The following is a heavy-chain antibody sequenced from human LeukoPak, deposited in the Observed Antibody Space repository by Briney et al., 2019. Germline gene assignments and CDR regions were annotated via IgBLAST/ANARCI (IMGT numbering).Heavy chain of an antibody. CDR1: GFTFSSYS. Sequence: GGSLIPSCAASGFTFSSYSMIWVRQAPGKGLEWVSSISSTSTYIYFADSVKGRFTISRDNAKNSLYLQMNSLRVEDTAVYYCTRDTTSDTFDLWGQGTMVTVSS. CDR3: TRDTTSDTFDL. D-gene: IGHD1-1*01. J-gene: IGHJ3*01. CDR2: ISSTSTYI. V-gene: IGHV3-21*01.